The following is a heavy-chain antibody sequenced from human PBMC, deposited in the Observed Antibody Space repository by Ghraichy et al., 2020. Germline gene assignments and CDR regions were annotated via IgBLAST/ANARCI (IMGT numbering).Heavy chain of an antibody. Sequence: GGSLRLSCAASGFTFSSYAMSWVRQAPGKGLEWVSTISGSGSTTYYAGSVKGRFTISRDNSKNTLYLQMNSLRADDTALYYCAKFGTVYTEGLYYFDHWGQGTLVTVSS. CDR3: AKFGTVYTEGLYYFDH. CDR2: ISGSGSTT. V-gene: IGHV3-23*01. D-gene: IGHD2-8*01. CDR1: GFTFSSYA. J-gene: IGHJ4*02.